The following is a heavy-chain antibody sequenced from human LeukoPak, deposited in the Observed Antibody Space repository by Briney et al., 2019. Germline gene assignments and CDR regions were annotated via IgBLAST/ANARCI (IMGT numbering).Heavy chain of an antibody. D-gene: IGHD2-15*01. J-gene: IGHJ3*02. CDR3: ARLYCSGGNCYGAFDI. Sequence: SETLSLTCTVSGGSISSYYWNWIRQPPGKGLEWIGYIYSSGSTVYNPSLRSRVTISVDTSKSQFSLNLTSVTAADTAVYYCARLYCSGGNCYGAFDIWGQGTMVTVSS. V-gene: IGHV4-59*08. CDR1: GGSISSYY. CDR2: IYSSGST.